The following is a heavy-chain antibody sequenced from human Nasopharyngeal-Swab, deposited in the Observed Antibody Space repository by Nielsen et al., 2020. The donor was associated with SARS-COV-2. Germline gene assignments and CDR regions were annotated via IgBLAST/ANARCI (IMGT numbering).Heavy chain of an antibody. CDR1: GFTFSSYA. V-gene: IGHV3-23*01. CDR3: AKADLWFGELSRLGFDY. D-gene: IGHD3-10*01. CDR2: ISGSGGST. J-gene: IGHJ4*02. Sequence: GESLKISCAASGFTFSSYAMSWVRQAPGKGPEWVSAISGSGGSTYYADSVKGRFTISRDNSKNTLYLQMNSLRAEDTAVYYCAKADLWFGELSRLGFDYWGQGTLVTVSS.